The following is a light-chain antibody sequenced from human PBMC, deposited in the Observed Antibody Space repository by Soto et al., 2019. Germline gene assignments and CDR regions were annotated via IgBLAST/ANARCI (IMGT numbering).Light chain of an antibody. CDR1: QSVSSY. V-gene: IGKV3-11*01. J-gene: IGKJ3*01. CDR2: DAS. CDR3: QQRSNWHT. Sequence: EIVLTQSPATLSLSPGERATLSCRASQSVSSYLAWYQQKPGQAPRLLIYDASNRATGIPARFSSSGSGTDFSLTISSLEPEDFAVYYCQQRSNWHTFGPGTKVDIQ.